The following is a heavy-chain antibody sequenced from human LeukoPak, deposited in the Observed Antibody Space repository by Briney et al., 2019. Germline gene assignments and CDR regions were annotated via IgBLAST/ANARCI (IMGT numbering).Heavy chain of an antibody. Sequence: SETLSLTCAVYGGSFSGYYWSWIRKPPGKGLEWIGEINHSGSTNYNPSLKSRVTISVDTSKNQFSLKLSSVTAADTAVYYCARGRYSSPRGYYYYMDVWGKGTTVTVSS. CDR3: ARGRYSSPRGYYYYMDV. D-gene: IGHD6-13*01. J-gene: IGHJ6*03. CDR2: INHSGST. V-gene: IGHV4-34*01. CDR1: GGSFSGYY.